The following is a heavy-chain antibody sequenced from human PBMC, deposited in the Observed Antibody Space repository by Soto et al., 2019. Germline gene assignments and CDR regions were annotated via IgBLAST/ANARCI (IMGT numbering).Heavy chain of an antibody. D-gene: IGHD3-3*02. CDR1: GYSFTMYG. Sequence: GASVXGCLRGSGYSFTMYGISVCRQAAGQGLEWMGWISAYNVNTNYAQKLQGRVTMNKDTSTRTDYLELRSLRSDETAAYYCAPDSMWGVAQPSREHFEQWGQATLVNV. V-gene: IGHV1-18*01. CDR2: ISAYNVNT. CDR3: APDSMWGVAQPSREHFEQ. J-gene: IGHJ4*02.